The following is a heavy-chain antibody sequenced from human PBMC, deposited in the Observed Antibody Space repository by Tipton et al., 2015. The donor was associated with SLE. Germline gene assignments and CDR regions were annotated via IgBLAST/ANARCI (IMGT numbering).Heavy chain of an antibody. V-gene: IGHV4-61*01. D-gene: IGHD2-15*01. Sequence: TLSLTCTVSGGSISGSYYWSWIRQPPGKGLEWIGYIYYSGSTNYNPSLKSRVTISVDTSKNQFSLKVTSVTAADTAVYLCARDCSGGSCFFGMDVWDQGP. CDR1: GGSISGSYY. CDR2: IYYSGST. J-gene: IGHJ6*02. CDR3: ARDCSGGSCFFGMDV.